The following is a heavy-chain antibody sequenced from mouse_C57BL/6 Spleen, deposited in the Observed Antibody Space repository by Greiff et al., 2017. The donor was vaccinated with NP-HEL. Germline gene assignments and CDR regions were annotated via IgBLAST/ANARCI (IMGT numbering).Heavy chain of an antibody. Sequence: QVTLKVCGPGILQPSQTLSLTCSFSGFSLSTFGMGVGWIRQPSGKGLEWLAHNWWDDDKYDNPALESRLTIAKATSNNQVFLKIANVDTADTATYYCSRRGDYPFAYWGQGTLVTVSA. D-gene: IGHD2-4*01. CDR1: GFSLSTFGMG. V-gene: IGHV8-8*01. J-gene: IGHJ3*01. CDR2: NWWDDDK. CDR3: SRRGDYPFAY.